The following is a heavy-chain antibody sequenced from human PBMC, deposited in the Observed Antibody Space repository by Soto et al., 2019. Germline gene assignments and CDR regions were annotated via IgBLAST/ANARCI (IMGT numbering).Heavy chain of an antibody. J-gene: IGHJ4*02. V-gene: IGHV1-69*01. D-gene: IGHD3-10*01. CDR2: IIPIFATA. Sequence: QVQLVQSGAEVKKPGSSVKVSCKASGGTFSSYAISWGRHAPGQGLEWMGGIIPIFATANYAQKFQGRVPITADESTTTAYMELSSLRSDATAVYYCVRGKASSGRYYFDYCGQGTLVTVSS. CDR1: GGTFSSYA. CDR3: VRGKASSGRYYFDY.